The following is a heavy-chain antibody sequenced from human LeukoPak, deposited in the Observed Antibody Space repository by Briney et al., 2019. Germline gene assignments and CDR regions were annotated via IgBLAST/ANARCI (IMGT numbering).Heavy chain of an antibody. Sequence: SQTLSLTCTVSGGSISSGGYYWSWIRQHPGKGLEWIGYIYYSGSTYYNPSLKSRVTISVDTSKNQFSLKLSSVTAADTAVYYCARAVVVPDATRTNWFDPWGQGTLVTVSS. CDR3: ARAVVVPDATRTNWFDP. V-gene: IGHV4-31*03. D-gene: IGHD2-2*01. CDR1: GGSISSGGYY. J-gene: IGHJ5*02. CDR2: IYYSGST.